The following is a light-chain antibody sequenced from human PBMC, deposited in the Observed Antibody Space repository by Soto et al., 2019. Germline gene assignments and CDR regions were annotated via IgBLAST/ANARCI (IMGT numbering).Light chain of an antibody. CDR3: QSYDSSLSGWDVV. CDR2: GNS. Sequence: QSVLTQPPSVSGAPGQRVTISCTGSSSNIGAGYDVHWYQQLPGTAPKLLIYGNSNRPSGVPDRFSGSKSGTSASLAITGLQAEDEADYSCQSYDSSLSGWDVVFGGGTKLTLL. J-gene: IGLJ2*01. V-gene: IGLV1-40*01. CDR1: SSNIGAGYD.